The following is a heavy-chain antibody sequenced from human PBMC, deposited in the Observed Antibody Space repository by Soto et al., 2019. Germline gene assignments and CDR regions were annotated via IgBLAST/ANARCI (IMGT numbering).Heavy chain of an antibody. J-gene: IGHJ4*02. V-gene: IGHV3-21*06. CDR3: ARVGTDYGSGSPYYSDY. CDR1: GFSFRSYY. D-gene: IGHD3-10*01. CDR2: ISPSSSFL. Sequence: GGSLRLSCAASGFSFRSYYLNWVRQSPGRGLEWVSSISPSSSFLSYADSVKGRFTISRDNAKSSVHLQMNSLRAEDTAVYFCARVGTDYGSGSPYYSDYWGQGTLVTVSS.